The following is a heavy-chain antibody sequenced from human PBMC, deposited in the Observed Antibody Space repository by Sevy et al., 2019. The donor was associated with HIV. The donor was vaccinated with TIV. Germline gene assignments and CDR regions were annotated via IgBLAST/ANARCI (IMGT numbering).Heavy chain of an antibody. J-gene: IGHJ3*01. CDR2: ISSSGTAI. CDR3: ARGRWAVDSNAFLN. Sequence: GGSLRLSCTASGFTFGDYYMNWIRQAPGKGLEWVSYISSSGTAIYYADSAKGRFTISRDNAKNSLYLQMNSLRVEDTAVYYCARGRWAVDSNAFLNWGQGTMVTVSS. CDR1: GFTFGDYY. V-gene: IGHV3-11*01. D-gene: IGHD3-22*01.